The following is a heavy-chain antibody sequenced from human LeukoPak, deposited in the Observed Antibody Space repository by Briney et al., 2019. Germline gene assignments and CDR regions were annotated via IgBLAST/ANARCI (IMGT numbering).Heavy chain of an antibody. V-gene: IGHV4-39*01. CDR3: ARQNYDFWSGPPALFDP. J-gene: IGHJ5*02. CDR1: GGSISSSSYY. CDR2: IYYSGST. Sequence: KPSETLSLTCTVSGGSISSSSYYWGWIRPPPGKGLEWIGSIYYSGSTYYNPSLKSRVTISVDTSKNQFSLMLSSVTAADTAVYYCARQNYDFWSGPPALFDPWGQGTLVTVSS. D-gene: IGHD3-3*01.